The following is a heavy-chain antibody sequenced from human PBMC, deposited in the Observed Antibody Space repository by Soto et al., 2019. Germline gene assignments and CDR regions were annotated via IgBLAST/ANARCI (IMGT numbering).Heavy chain of an antibody. CDR1: GGTFSTYT. J-gene: IGHJ3*02. Sequence: QVHLVQSGAEVKKPGSSVKVSCKAAGGTFSTYTLIWVRQAPGQGLEWMGRIIPMLAVTNSAQRFQGRVTLTADKSTSTAFMDLTSLRSDDTAVYYWSIGSWSAETFDIWGQGTMVTVSS. CDR3: SIGSWSAETFDI. V-gene: IGHV1-69*02. CDR2: IIPMLAVT. D-gene: IGHD2-2*01.